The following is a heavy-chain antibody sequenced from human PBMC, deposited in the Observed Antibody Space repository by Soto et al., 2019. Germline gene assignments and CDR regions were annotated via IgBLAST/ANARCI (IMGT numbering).Heavy chain of an antibody. CDR3: ARGGGGLRSGYNNY. D-gene: IGHD5-12*01. CDR1: GGSFSDYY. V-gene: IGHV4-34*01. CDR2: INHSGST. J-gene: IGHJ4*02. Sequence: SETLSLTCAVYGGSFSDYYWSWIRQTPGKGLEWIGEINHSGSTNYNPSLKSRVTISVDTSKNQFSLKLSSVTAADTAVYYCARGGGGLRSGYNNYWGQGTLVTVSS.